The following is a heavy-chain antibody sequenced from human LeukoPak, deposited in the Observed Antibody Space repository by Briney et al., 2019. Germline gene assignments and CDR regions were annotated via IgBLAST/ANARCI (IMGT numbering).Heavy chain of an antibody. CDR1: GFTFSDYA. Sequence: GGSLRLSCAASGFTFSDYAMSWVRQAPEKGLEWVSTISHVGGTYYADSVRGRFTISRDDSKNMVYLQMSSLRAEDTAVYYCAKGGGNSHAYFDDWGQGTLVTVSS. CDR3: AKGGGNSHAYFDD. V-gene: IGHV3-23*01. D-gene: IGHD4-23*01. CDR2: ISHVGGT. J-gene: IGHJ4*02.